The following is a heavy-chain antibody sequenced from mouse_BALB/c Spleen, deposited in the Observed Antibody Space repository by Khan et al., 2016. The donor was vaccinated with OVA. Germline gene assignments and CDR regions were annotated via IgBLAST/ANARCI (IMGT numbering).Heavy chain of an antibody. CDR3: ARVYDYEGYFDV. Sequence: QVQLKESGPGLVQPSQSLSITCTVSGFSLTYYGAHWVRQPPAKGLVWLGVIWSGGSTDYDAAFISRLSINKDNSKSQVFFKMYSLQADDTAIYYCARVYDYEGYFDVWGAGTTVTVSS. CDR2: IWSGGST. V-gene: IGHV2-4*02. J-gene: IGHJ1*01. CDR1: GFSLTYYG. D-gene: IGHD2-4*01.